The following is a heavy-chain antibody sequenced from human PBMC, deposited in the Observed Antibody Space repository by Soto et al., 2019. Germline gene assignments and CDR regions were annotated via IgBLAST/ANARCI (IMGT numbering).Heavy chain of an antibody. CDR2: IHYSGIT. CDR1: GGSIGSGGHY. V-gene: IGHV4-31*03. CDR3: ARSPGYYFDY. J-gene: IGHJ4*02. Sequence: LSLTCTVSGGSIGSGGHYWSWIRQHPGKGLEWIGYIHYSGITYYNPSLKSRVTISVDTSKNQFSLKLSSVTAADTAVYYCARSPGYYFDYWGQGTLVTVSS.